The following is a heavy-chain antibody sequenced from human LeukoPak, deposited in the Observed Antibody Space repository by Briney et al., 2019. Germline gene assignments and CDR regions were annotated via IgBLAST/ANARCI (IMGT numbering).Heavy chain of an antibody. Sequence: ASVKVSCKASGYTFTDFYMHWVGQAPGQGLEWMAWINPNSGDTNSAQKFQSRVTMTRDTSINTAYMELSGLRSDDTAIYYCARDGGLDYWGQGTQVTVSS. D-gene: IGHD3-16*01. CDR2: INPNSGDT. J-gene: IGHJ4*02. V-gene: IGHV1-2*02. CDR3: ARDGGLDY. CDR1: GYTFTDFY.